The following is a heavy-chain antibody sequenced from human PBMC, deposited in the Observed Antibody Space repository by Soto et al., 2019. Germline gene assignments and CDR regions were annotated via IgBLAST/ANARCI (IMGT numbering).Heavy chain of an antibody. CDR1: GFTFSSYA. CDR3: AKDHHYDFWSGYHWFDP. V-gene: IGHV3-23*01. D-gene: IGHD3-3*01. Sequence: GGSLRLSCAASGFTFSSYAMSWVRQAPGKGLEWVSAISGSGGSTYYADSVKGRFTISRDNSKNTLYLQMNSLRAEDTAVYYCAKDHHYDFWSGYHWFDPWGQGTLVTVSS. CDR2: ISGSGGST. J-gene: IGHJ5*02.